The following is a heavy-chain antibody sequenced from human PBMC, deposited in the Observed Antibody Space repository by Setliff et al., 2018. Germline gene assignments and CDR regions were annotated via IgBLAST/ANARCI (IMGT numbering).Heavy chain of an antibody. V-gene: IGHV3-23*01. D-gene: IGHD6-19*01. CDR3: AREAGAVTVAGTGAFDL. CDR1: GFTFSSYA. J-gene: IGHJ3*01. CDR2: ISGSGGST. Sequence: PGGSLRLSCAASGFTFSSYAMSWVRQAPGKGLEWVSAISGSGGSTYYAGSVKGRFTISRENAKNSLYLQMNSLRAGDTAVYYCAREAGAVTVAGTGAFDLWGQGTMVTVSS.